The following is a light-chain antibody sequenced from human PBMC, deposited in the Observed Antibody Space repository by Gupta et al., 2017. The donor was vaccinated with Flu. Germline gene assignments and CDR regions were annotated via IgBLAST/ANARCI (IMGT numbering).Light chain of an antibody. J-gene: IGKJ3*01. CDR1: QDISHF. Sequence: RVTITCQASQDISHFLNWYQQKPGKAPKLLIYDASILETGVPSRFRGTGSGTVFTFTISRLKPEDIATYYCQQYDNLPPMFTFGPGTKVDIK. CDR3: QQYDNLPPMFT. CDR2: DAS. V-gene: IGKV1-33*01.